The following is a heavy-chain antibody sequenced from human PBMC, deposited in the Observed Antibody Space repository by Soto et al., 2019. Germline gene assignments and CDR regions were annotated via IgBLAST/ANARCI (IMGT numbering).Heavy chain of an antibody. Sequence: GESLKISCKGSGYDFATYWIGWVRQKPGKGLECMGIIYPGDSDTKYSPSFEGQVIMSADKSTSTAYLQWKSLRVSDTALYFCARMESGSYGFDDFWGPGTLVTVSS. J-gene: IGHJ4*02. D-gene: IGHD3-10*01. CDR3: ARMESGSYGFDDF. V-gene: IGHV5-51*01. CDR2: IYPGDSDT. CDR1: GYDFATYW.